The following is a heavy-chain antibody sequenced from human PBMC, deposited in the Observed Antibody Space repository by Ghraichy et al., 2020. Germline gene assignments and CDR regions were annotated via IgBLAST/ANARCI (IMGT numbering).Heavy chain of an antibody. Sequence: SETLSLTCTVSGGSISSYYWSWIRQPPGKGLEWIGYIYYSGSTNYNPSLKSRVTISVDTSKNQFSLKLSSVTAADTAVYYCARRSRGYCSGGSCLYNWFDPWGQGTLVTVSS. V-gene: IGHV4-59*08. CDR3: ARRSRGYCSGGSCLYNWFDP. D-gene: IGHD2-15*01. J-gene: IGHJ5*02. CDR1: GGSISSYY. CDR2: IYYSGST.